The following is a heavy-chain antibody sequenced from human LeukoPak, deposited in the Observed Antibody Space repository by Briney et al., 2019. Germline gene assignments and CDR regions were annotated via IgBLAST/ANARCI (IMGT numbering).Heavy chain of an antibody. V-gene: IGHV3-23*01. Sequence: GGSLRLSCAASGFTFSTYGMAWVRQAPGKGLEWVSAITNYGGTTNHAASVRGRFTVSRDNSKNTLYLQMGSLRPEDMGEYYCARVVGGGNFDYWGQGTLVTVSS. CDR3: ARVVGGGNFDY. CDR2: ITNYGGTT. CDR1: GFTFSTYG. J-gene: IGHJ4*02. D-gene: IGHD6-6*01.